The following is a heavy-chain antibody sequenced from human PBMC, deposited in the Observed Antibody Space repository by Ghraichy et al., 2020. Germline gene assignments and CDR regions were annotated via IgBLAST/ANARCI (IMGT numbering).Heavy chain of an antibody. CDR1: GFTFTNYA. V-gene: IGHV3-23*01. J-gene: IGHJ4*02. CDR2: VNGGGDRT. D-gene: IGHD2-21*01. Sequence: LSLTCAASGFTFTNYAMAWVRQAPGKGLDWVAAVNGGGDRTFYADSVKGRFNISRDNSKNTVFLQMNSLRAEDTAIYYCAKDGDSIESPDFDSWGQGTLVTVSS. CDR3: AKDGDSIESPDFDS.